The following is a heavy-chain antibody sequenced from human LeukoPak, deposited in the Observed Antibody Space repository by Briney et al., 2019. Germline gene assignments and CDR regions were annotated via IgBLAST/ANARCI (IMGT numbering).Heavy chain of an antibody. D-gene: IGHD3-22*01. Sequence: GGSLRLSCAASGFTFSSYAMNWVRQAPGKGLEWVSGISGSGGSTYYADSVKGRFTISRDNSNNMLYLQMNSLRAEDTATYYCAKADSSSWVPDYWGQGTLVTVSS. CDR3: AKADSSSWVPDY. V-gene: IGHV3-23*01. J-gene: IGHJ4*02. CDR1: GFTFSSYA. CDR2: ISGSGGST.